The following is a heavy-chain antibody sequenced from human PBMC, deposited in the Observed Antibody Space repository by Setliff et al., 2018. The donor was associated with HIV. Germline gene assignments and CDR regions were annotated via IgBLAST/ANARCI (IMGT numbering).Heavy chain of an antibody. Sequence: SVKVSCKASGDTFSDYTVNWVRQAPGQGLEWMGRIIPIIGIENYAQKFQGRVTITADKSTSTAYMELNSLRSDDTAIYYCARSDCSSVRCYLGHAFEIWGQGTMGTVSS. V-gene: IGHV1-69*02. CDR3: ARSDCSSVRCYLGHAFEI. CDR2: IIPIIGIE. D-gene: IGHD2-15*01. J-gene: IGHJ3*02. CDR1: GDTFSDYT.